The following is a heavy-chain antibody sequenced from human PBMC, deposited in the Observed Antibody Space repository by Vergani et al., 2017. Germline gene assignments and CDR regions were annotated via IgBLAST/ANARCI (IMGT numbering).Heavy chain of an antibody. CDR2: VDPEDGET. CDR1: GYTFTDYY. Sequence: VQLVQSGAEVKKPGATVKISCKVSGYTFTDYYMHWVQQAPGKGLEWMGLVDPEDGETIYAEKFQGRVTMTRDTSISTAYMELSRLRSDDTAVYYCARARRQWLVRGIRGDFDYWGQGTLVTVSS. CDR3: ARARRQWLVRGIRGDFDY. J-gene: IGHJ4*02. D-gene: IGHD6-19*01. V-gene: IGHV1-69-2*01.